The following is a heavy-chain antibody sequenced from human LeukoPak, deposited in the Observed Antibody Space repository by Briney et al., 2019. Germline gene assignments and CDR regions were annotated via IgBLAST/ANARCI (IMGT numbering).Heavy chain of an antibody. Sequence: SVKVSCKASGGTFSSYAISWVRQAPGQGLEWMGGIIPIFGTANYAQKFQGRVTITADESTSTAYMELSSLRSEDTAVYYCARVADCTNGVCYNWFDPWGQGTLVTVSS. CDR1: GGTFSSYA. V-gene: IGHV1-69*13. CDR2: IIPIFGTA. J-gene: IGHJ5*02. CDR3: ARVADCTNGVCYNWFDP. D-gene: IGHD2-8*01.